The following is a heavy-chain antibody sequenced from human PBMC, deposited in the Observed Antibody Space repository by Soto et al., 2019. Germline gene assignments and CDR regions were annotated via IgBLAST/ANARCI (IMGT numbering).Heavy chain of an antibody. CDR2: IKAAGGDT. CDR3: KRDVVASSPPGADY. J-gene: IGHJ4*02. Sequence: EVQLLGSGGGLVRPGGSLRLSCAGSGFTFSSYPMSWVRQAPGKGPEWVAAIKAAGGDTYYADSVKGRFTISRDNFNDILYLKMNSLTVEDTAMYYCKRDVVASSPPGADYWGQGTLVTVSS. V-gene: IGHV3-23*01. D-gene: IGHD5-12*01. CDR1: GFTFSSYP.